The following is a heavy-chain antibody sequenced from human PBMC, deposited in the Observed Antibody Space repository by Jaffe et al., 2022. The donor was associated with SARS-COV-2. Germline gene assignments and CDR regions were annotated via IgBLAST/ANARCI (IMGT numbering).Heavy chain of an antibody. D-gene: IGHD5-18*01. CDR2: ISYDGSNK. J-gene: IGHJ4*02. V-gene: IGHV3-30*18. CDR1: GFTFSSYG. CDR3: AKVTLKWGYSYGPFDY. Sequence: QVQLVESGGGVVQPGRSLRLSCAASGFTFSSYGMHWVRQAPGKGLEWVAVISYDGSNKYYADSVKGRFTISRDNSKNTLYLQMNSLRAEDTAVYYCAKVTLKWGYSYGPFDYWGQGTLVTVSS.